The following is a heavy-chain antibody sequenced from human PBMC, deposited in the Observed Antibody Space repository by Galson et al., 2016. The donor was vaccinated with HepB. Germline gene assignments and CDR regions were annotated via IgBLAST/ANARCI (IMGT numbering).Heavy chain of an antibody. J-gene: IGHJ4*02. V-gene: IGHV1-46*01. Sequence: SVKVSCKASGYTFTRYYIHWVRQAPGQGLEWMGVINPSGGSTKDAQKFQGRVTMTRDTSTSTVYMELSSLRSEDTAVYFCARGGYYDSSGSLRYWGQGTVVTVSS. CDR3: ARGGYYDSSGSLRY. D-gene: IGHD3-22*01. CDR2: INPSGGST. CDR1: GYTFTRYY.